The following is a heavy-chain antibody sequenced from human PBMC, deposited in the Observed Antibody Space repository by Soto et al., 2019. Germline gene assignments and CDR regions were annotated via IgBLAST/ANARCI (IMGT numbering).Heavy chain of an antibody. J-gene: IGHJ3*02. CDR2: IYYSGST. D-gene: IGHD6-13*01. V-gene: IGHV4-59*01. Sequence: SETLSLTYTVSGGSISSYYWSWIRQPPGKGLEWIGYIYYSGSTNYNPSLKSRVTISVDTSKNQFSLELSSVTAADTAAYYCAAGYSSSERAFDIWAKGQWSPS. CDR3: AAGYSSSERAFDI. CDR1: GGSISSYY.